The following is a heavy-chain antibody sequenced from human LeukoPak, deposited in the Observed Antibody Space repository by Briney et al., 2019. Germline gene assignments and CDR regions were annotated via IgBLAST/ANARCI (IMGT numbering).Heavy chain of an antibody. V-gene: IGHV3-7*01. D-gene: IGHD5-18*01. CDR1: GGSISSYY. CDR2: IKHDGNEK. CDR3: VKGGWIHILDY. Sequence: ETLSLTCTVSGGSISSYYWSWIRQPPGKGLEWVANIKHDGNEKYYADSVVGRLTISRDNAKNSLFLQMNNVRAEDMAVYYCVKGGWIHILDYWGQGTLVTVSS. J-gene: IGHJ4*02.